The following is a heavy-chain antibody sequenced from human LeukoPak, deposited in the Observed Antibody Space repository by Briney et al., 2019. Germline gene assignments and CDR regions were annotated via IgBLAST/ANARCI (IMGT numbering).Heavy chain of an antibody. CDR1: GFTFSRHA. Sequence: GGSLRLSCLASGFTFSRHAMHWVRQAPGQGLEWVALISDDGSNKYHGDSVKGRFTISRDNSKNTLYLQMNSLTVEDTAVYYCARDRKAWHSSGYYYFGNWGQGTLVTVSS. CDR3: ARDRKAWHSSGYYYFGN. D-gene: IGHD3-22*01. CDR2: ISDDGSNK. J-gene: IGHJ4*02. V-gene: IGHV3-30*03.